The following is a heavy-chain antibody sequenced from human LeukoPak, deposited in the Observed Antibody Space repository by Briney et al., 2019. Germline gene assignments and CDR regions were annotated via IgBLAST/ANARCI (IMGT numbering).Heavy chain of an antibody. CDR2: ISHSGST. CDR3: ARVNWNDHLRHNWFDP. J-gene: IGHJ5*02. D-gene: IGHD1-1*01. V-gene: IGHV4-34*01. Sequence: SETLSLTCAVYVGSFSGYYWSWIRQPPGEGLEWIAEISHSGSTNYNPSLKSRVTIDTSKNQFSLKLRSVTAADTAVYYCARVNWNDHLRHNWFDPWGQGTLVTVSS. CDR1: VGSFSGYY.